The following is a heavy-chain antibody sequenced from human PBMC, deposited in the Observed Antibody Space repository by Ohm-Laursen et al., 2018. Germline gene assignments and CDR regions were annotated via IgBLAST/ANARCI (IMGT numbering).Heavy chain of an antibody. Sequence: SLRLSCTASGFTFSGYWMHWVRQAPGKGLVWVSRIKSDGSTTSYADSVKGRFTISRDNAKNSLYLQMNSLRAEDAALYYCAKGSQLWLDYWGQGTLVTVSS. J-gene: IGHJ4*02. V-gene: IGHV3-74*01. CDR1: GFTFSGYW. D-gene: IGHD5-18*01. CDR2: IKSDGSTT. CDR3: AKGSQLWLDY.